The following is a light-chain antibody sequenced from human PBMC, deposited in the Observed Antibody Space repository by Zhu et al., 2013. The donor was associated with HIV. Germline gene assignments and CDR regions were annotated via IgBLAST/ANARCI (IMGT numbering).Light chain of an antibody. CDR3: QKXNSAVWT. CDR1: QDISNY. J-gene: IGKJ1*01. CDR2: AAS. V-gene: IGKV1-27*01. Sequence: DIQMTQSPSSLSASVGDRVTITCRASQDISNYLAWYQQRPGKVPELLIYAASTLQSGVPSRFSGSGSGTDFTLTISSLQPEDVATYYCQKXNSAVWTFGQGTKVQIK.